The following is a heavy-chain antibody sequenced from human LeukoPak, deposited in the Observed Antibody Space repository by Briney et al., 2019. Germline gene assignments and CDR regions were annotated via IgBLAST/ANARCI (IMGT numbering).Heavy chain of an antibody. V-gene: IGHV4-30-2*01. CDR3: ARGFPTHP. CDR2: IYHSGST. CDR1: GVSISSGGYS. Sequence: SQTLSLTCAVSGVSISSGGYSWSWIRQPPGKGLEWIVYIYHSGSTYYNPSLTSRVTISVDKSKHQFSLKLSSGTAADTAVYYCARGFPTHPWGQGTLVTVSS. D-gene: IGHD2-21*01. J-gene: IGHJ5*02.